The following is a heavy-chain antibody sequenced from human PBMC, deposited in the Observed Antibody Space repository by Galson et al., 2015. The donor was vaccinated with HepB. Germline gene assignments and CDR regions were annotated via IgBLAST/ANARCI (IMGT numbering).Heavy chain of an antibody. V-gene: IGHV3-7*01. CDR3: ARWSSVGY. J-gene: IGHJ4*02. CDR1: GFTFRNDS. Sequence: SLRLSCAASGFTFRNDSMTWVRQAPGKGLEWVANIKKDGSEKYYVDSVKGRFTISRDNAQNSLYLQMNSLRAEDTAIYYCARWSSVGYWGQGTLVTVSS. CDR2: IKKDGSEK. D-gene: IGHD1-26*01.